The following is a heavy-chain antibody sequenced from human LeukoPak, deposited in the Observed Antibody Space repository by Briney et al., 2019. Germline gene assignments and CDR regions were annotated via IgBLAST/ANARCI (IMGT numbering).Heavy chain of an antibody. CDR1: GFTLTIYW. D-gene: IGHD4-17*01. Sequence: GGSLRLSCAASGFTLTIYWMSWVRQAPGKGLEWVANIKEDGSEKYYVDPVKGRFTISRDNRKNSLFLQMNSLRGEDTAVYYCARGDYGAEDAFDIWGQGTMATVSS. V-gene: IGHV3-7*01. J-gene: IGHJ3*02. CDR2: IKEDGSEK. CDR3: ARGDYGAEDAFDI.